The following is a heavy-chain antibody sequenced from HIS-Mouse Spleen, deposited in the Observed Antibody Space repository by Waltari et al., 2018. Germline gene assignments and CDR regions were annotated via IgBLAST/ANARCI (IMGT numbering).Heavy chain of an antibody. J-gene: IGHJ2*01. Sequence: QLQLQESGPGLVTPSETLSLTCTVSGGSISSSSYYWCWIRQPHGKGLEWIGCIYYSGSTYYNPSLKSRVTISVDTSKNQFSLKLSSVTAADTAVYYCAREIPYSSSWYDWYFDLWGRGTLVTVSS. CDR1: GGSISSSSYY. D-gene: IGHD6-13*01. CDR2: IYYSGST. CDR3: AREIPYSSSWYDWYFDL. V-gene: IGHV4-39*07.